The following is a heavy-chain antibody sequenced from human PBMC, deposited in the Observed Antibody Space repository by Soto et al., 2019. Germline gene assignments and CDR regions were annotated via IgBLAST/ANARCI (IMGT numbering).Heavy chain of an antibody. Sequence: GASVKVSCKASGYTFTGYYMHWVRQAPGQGLEWMGWINPNSGGTNYAQKFQGWVTMTRDTSISTAYMELSRLRSDDTAVYYCARDTMPYDFWSGYYYLANSGNWFDPWGQGTLVTVSS. CDR1: GYTFTGYY. CDR2: INPNSGGT. V-gene: IGHV1-2*04. D-gene: IGHD3-3*01. CDR3: ARDTMPYDFWSGYYYLANSGNWFDP. J-gene: IGHJ5*02.